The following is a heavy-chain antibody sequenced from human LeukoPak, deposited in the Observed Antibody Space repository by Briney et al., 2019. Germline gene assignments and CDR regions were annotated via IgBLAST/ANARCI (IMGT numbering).Heavy chain of an antibody. CDR3: ARAGGKRWLHGNWFDP. J-gene: IGHJ5*02. D-gene: IGHD5-24*01. V-gene: IGHV4-59*01. CDR1: GGSISSYY. CDR2: IHYSGST. Sequence: PSETLSLTCTVSGGSISSYYWSLIRQPPGKGLEWIGYIHYSGSTNYNPSLKSRVTISVDMSKNQFSLKLSSVTAADTAVYYCARAGGKRWLHGNWFDPWGQGTLVTVSS.